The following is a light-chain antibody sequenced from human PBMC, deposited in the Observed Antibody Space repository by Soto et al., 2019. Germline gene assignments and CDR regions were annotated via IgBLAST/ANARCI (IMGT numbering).Light chain of an antibody. J-gene: IGKJ5*01. V-gene: IGKV1-5*01. CDR2: DAS. CDR1: QSINRW. Sequence: DIQMTQSPSTLSASAGDRVTITCRASQSINRWLAWYQQKPGKAPKLLINDASSLESGVPSRFSGSGSGTEFTLPISSLQPDDFATYYCQQFHSFPIPFGQGTRLDVK. CDR3: QQFHSFPIP.